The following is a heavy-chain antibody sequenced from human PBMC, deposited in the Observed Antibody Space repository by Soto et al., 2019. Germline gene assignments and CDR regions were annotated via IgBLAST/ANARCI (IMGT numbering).Heavy chain of an antibody. V-gene: IGHV1-18*04. D-gene: IGHD6-19*01. Sequence: QVQLVQSGAEVKKPGASLKVSCQASGYTFTEFGITWVRQAPGKGLAWVGWISTYNGNTNYAQNLQGRVTMTTDSSTNTAYMELRSLRSDDTAVYYCARYGYSSGWYLGTGMDVWGQGTPVTVSS. CDR2: ISTYNGNT. CDR1: GYTFTEFG. J-gene: IGHJ6*02. CDR3: ARYGYSSGWYLGTGMDV.